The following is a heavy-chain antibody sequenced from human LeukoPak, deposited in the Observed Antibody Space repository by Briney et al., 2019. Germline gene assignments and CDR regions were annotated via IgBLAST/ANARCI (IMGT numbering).Heavy chain of an antibody. CDR1: GLTFSSYA. CDR2: ISYDGSNK. CDR3: ACGYDSPYFDY. J-gene: IGHJ4*02. V-gene: IGHV3-30*04. Sequence: GGSLRLSCAASGLTFSSYAMHWVRQAPGKGLEWVAVISYDGSNKYYADSVKGRFTISRDNSKNTLYLQMNSLRAEDTAVYYCACGYDSPYFDYWGQGTLVTVSS. D-gene: IGHD5-12*01.